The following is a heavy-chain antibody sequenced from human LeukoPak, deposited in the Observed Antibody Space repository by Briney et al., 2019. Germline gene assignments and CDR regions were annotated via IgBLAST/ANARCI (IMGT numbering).Heavy chain of an antibody. J-gene: IGHJ4*02. CDR1: GFTFSSYS. V-gene: IGHV3-48*01. CDR3: AKAHIVVVVAATAFDY. Sequence: PGGSLRLSCAASGFTFSSYSMNWVRQAPGRGLEWVSYISSSSSTIYYADSVKGRFTISRDNSKNTLYLQMNSLRAEDTAVYYCAKAHIVVVVAATAFDYWGQGTLVTVSS. D-gene: IGHD2-15*01. CDR2: ISSSSSTI.